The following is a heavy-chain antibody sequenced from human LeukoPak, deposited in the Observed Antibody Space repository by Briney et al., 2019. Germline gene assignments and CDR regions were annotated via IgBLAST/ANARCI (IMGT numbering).Heavy chain of an antibody. V-gene: IGHV4-39*07. D-gene: IGHD6-13*01. J-gene: IGHJ4*02. CDR3: ARDSYSSSWYPSYYFDY. CDR2: IYYSGSI. CDR1: GGSISSSSYY. Sequence: SETLSLTCTVSGGSISSSSYYWGWIRQPPGKGLEWIGSIYYSGSIYYNPSLKSRVTVAVGTSKNQVSLKLSSVTAADTAVYYCARDSYSSSWYPSYYFDYWGQGTLVTVSS.